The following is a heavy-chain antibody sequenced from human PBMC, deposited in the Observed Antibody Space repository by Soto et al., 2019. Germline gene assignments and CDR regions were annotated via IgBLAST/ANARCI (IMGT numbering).Heavy chain of an antibody. Sequence: QVQLQESGPGLVKPSQTLSLTCTVSGGSISSGNYYWSWIRQHPGKGLEWIGYIYYSGSTYYNPSRNSRVTISVDTSKNQFSLKLSSVTAADTAVYYCARTSYDSSGTAADPWGQGTLVTVSS. D-gene: IGHD3-22*01. CDR2: IYYSGST. CDR3: ARTSYDSSGTAADP. J-gene: IGHJ5*02. CDR1: GGSISSGNYY. V-gene: IGHV4-31*03.